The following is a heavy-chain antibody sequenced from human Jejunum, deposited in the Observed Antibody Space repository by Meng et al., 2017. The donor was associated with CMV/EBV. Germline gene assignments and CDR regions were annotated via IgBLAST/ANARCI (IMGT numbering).Heavy chain of an antibody. J-gene: IGHJ4*02. CDR1: GVIFSRYS. CDR2: VIPGSGTA. V-gene: IGHV1-69*05. Sequence: SGVIFSRYSVNWVRQAPGQGLGWMGGVIPGSGTANYAQRFQGRVSIITDESTSTSYMELNSLRSEDTAVYYCVRGGDSHIWYYYLDFWGQGTLVTVSS. CDR3: VRGGDSHIWYYYLDF. D-gene: IGHD6-13*01.